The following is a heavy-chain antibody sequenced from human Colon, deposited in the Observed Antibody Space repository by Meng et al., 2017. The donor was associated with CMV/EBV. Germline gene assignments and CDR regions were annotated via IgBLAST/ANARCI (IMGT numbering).Heavy chain of an antibody. CDR1: GFTFDNYA. CDR2: INWNGGRT. CDR3: AKARIATEGTPYFDY. J-gene: IGHJ4*02. Sequence: SGFTFDNYAMHWVRQVPGKGLEWVSLINWNGGRTSYADSVKGRFTISRDNSKNSLYLQMNSLRAEDTALYYCAKARIATEGTPYFDYWGQGTLVTVSS. V-gene: IGHV3-43D*03. D-gene: IGHD2-15*01.